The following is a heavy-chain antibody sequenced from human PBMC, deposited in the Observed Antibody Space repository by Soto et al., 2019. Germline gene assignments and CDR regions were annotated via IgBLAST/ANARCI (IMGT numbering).Heavy chain of an antibody. Sequence: QVQLVQSGAEVKKPGVSVKVSRKASGYTFISYGISWVRQAPGQGLEWMGWIAIYNGNTNYAQKLQGRVTMTTDTSTSTAYMELRSLRSDDTAVYYCARVGDTYYYDSSGYQAGACHYWGQGTLVTVSS. V-gene: IGHV1-18*01. CDR1: GYTFISYG. J-gene: IGHJ4*02. CDR2: IAIYNGNT. CDR3: ARVGDTYYYDSSGYQAGACHY. D-gene: IGHD3-22*01.